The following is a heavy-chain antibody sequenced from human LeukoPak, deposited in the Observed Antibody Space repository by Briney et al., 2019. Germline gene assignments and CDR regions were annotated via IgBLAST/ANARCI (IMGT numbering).Heavy chain of an antibody. CDR3: ARTTYGDY. V-gene: IGHV3-7*02. CDR1: GFXLGSYW. D-gene: IGHD1-1*01. CDR2: IKEDGSET. J-gene: IGHJ4*02. Sequence: GGSLRLSCAASGFXLGSYWITWVRQAPRKGLEWAAAIKEDGSETYYVDSVKGRFTISRDNAKNSLYLQMSSLRAEDTAVYYCARTTYGDYWGQGTLVTVSS.